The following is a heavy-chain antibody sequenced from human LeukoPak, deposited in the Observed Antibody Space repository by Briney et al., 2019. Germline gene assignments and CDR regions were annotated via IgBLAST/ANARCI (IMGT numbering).Heavy chain of an antibody. J-gene: IGHJ4*02. CDR1: GFTFSSYS. D-gene: IGHD5-12*01. CDR2: ISSSSSYI. Sequence: TGGSLRLSCAASGFTFSSYSMNWVRQAPGKGLEWVSSISSSSSYIYYADSVKGRFTISRDNAKNSLYLQMNSLRAEDTAVYYCARDGLIGSGYDLPTFDYWGQGTLVTVSS. V-gene: IGHV3-21*01. CDR3: ARDGLIGSGYDLPTFDY.